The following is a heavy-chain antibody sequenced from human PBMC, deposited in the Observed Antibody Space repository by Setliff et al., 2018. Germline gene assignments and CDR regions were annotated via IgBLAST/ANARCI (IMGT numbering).Heavy chain of an antibody. CDR1: GYMFNSYG. V-gene: IGHV1-18*01. J-gene: IGHJ3*02. D-gene: IGHD2-15*01. Sequence: ASVKVSCKTSGYMFNSYGLSWVRQAPGQGLDWMGWISSYNGHTNYGQKFQGRITMTTDTSTNTASMELRSLRSDDTAVCFCALSSLSICSGGNCPNAFDIWGQGTMVTVSS. CDR3: ALSSLSICSGGNCPNAFDI. CDR2: ISSYNGHT.